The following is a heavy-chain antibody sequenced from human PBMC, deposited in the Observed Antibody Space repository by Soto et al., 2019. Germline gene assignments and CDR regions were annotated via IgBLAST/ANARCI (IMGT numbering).Heavy chain of an antibody. J-gene: IGHJ4*02. CDR3: ARDPGSRWSSSRAFDY. V-gene: IGHV1-18*01. D-gene: IGHD6-6*01. Sequence: ASVKVSCKASGYTFTSYGISWVRQAPGQGLEWMGWISAYNGNTNYAQKLQGRVTMTTDTSTSTAYMELRGLRSDDTAVYYCARDPGSRWSSSRAFDYWGQGTLVTVSS. CDR2: ISAYNGNT. CDR1: GYTFTSYG.